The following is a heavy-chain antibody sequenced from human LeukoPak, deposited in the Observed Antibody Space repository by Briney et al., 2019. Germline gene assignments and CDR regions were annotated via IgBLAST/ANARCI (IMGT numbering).Heavy chain of an antibody. CDR1: GYTFTSYG. J-gene: IGHJ4*02. V-gene: IGHV1-18*01. CDR2: ISAYNGNT. CDR3: ARDGYYDYVWGSHRPNYFDY. Sequence: RASVKVSCKASGYTFTSYGISWVRQAPGQGLEWMGWISAYNGNTNYAQKLQGRVTMTTDTSTSTAYMELRSLRSDDTAVYYCARDGYYDYVWGSHRPNYFDYWGQGTLVTVSS. D-gene: IGHD3-16*02.